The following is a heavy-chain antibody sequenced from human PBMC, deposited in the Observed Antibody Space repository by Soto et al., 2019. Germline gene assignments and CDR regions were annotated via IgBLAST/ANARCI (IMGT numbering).Heavy chain of an antibody. D-gene: IGHD3-10*01. CDR2: IYYSGST. CDR3: ARDRPQYGSGSYAVESIDY. J-gene: IGHJ4*02. Sequence: QVQLQESGPGLVKPSQTLSLTCIVSGGSISSGGYYWSWIRQHPGKGLEWIGYIYYSGSTYYNPSLKRRVTISVDTSKNQCSLQLSSVTAADTAVYYCARDRPQYGSGSYAVESIDYWGQGTLVTVSS. CDR1: GGSISSGGYY. V-gene: IGHV4-31*03.